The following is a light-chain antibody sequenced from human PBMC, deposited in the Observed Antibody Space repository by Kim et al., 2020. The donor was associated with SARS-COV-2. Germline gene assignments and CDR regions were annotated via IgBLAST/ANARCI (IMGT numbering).Light chain of an antibody. CDR1: SSDVGSYTR. CDR2: EVS. CDR3: SSYTSSSTFV. V-gene: IGLV2-18*02. Sequence: GQTVTISCPGTSSDVGSYTRVSWYQQPPGTAPKLMIYEVSNRPSGVPDRFSGSKSGNTASLTISGLQAEDEADYYCSSYTSSSTFVFGTGTKVTVL. J-gene: IGLJ1*01.